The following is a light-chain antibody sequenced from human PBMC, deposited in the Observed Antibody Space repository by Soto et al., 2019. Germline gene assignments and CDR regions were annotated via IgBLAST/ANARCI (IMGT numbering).Light chain of an antibody. Sequence: DIPMTQSPSTLSASVGDRVTITCRASQSISSWLAWYQQKPGKAPKLLIYKASSLESGVPSRFSGSGSGTEFTLTISSLQPYDFATYYCQQYNSYSTFGPGTKVDIK. V-gene: IGKV1-5*03. CDR2: KAS. CDR3: QQYNSYST. CDR1: QSISSW. J-gene: IGKJ3*01.